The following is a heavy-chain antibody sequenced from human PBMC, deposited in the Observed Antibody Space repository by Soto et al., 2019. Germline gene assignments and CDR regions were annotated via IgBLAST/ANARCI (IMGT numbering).Heavy chain of an antibody. CDR3: ARAYYYDSSGRYYYYYYGMDV. V-gene: IGHV1-69*06. CDR1: GGTFSSYA. CDR2: IIPIFGTA. Sequence: QVQLVQSGAEVKKPGSSVKVSCKASGGTFSSYAISWVRQAPGQGLEWMGGIIPIFGTANYAQKFQGRVTITAAKSTSTAYMELSSLRSEDTAVYYCARAYYYDSSGRYYYYYYGMDVWGQGTTVTVSS. J-gene: IGHJ6*02. D-gene: IGHD3-22*01.